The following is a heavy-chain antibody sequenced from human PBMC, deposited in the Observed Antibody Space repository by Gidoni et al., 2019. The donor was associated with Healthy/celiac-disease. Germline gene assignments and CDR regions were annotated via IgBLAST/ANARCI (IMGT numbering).Heavy chain of an antibody. CDR2: IIPILGIA. D-gene: IGHD3-10*01. V-gene: IGHV1-69*08. Sequence: QVQLVQSGAEVKKPGSSVKVSCKASGGTFSSYTISWVRQAPGQGLEWMGRIIPILGIANYAQKFQGRVTITADKSTSTAYMELSSLRSEDTAVYYCARDRITMVRGVNDYYYYGMDVWGQGTTVTVSS. J-gene: IGHJ6*02. CDR3: ARDRITMVRGVNDYYYYGMDV. CDR1: GGTFSSYT.